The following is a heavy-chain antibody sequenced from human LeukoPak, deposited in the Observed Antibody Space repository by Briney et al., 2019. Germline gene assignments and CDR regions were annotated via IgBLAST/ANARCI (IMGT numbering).Heavy chain of an antibody. J-gene: IGHJ4*02. CDR1: GFTFLHYA. CDR2: LSFDGAHK. D-gene: IGHD3-16*01. V-gene: IGHV3-30*04. CDR3: VRARAGGLDY. Sequence: PGGSLRLSCAASGFTFLHYAVHWARQAPGRGLEWVAVLSFDGAHKYYAESVKGRFTISKNNSNNTLFLQMDSLRLEDTALYYCVRARAGGLDYWGRGTLVTVSS.